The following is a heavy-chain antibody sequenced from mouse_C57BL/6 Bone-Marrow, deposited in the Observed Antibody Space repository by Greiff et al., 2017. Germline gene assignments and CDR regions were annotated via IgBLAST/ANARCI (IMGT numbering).Heavy chain of an antibody. CDR3: EASPWYFDV. Sequence: QVQLQQSGAELARPGASVKLSCKASGYTFTSYGISWVKQRTGQGLEWIGEIYPRSGNTYYNEKFKGKATLTADKSSSTAYMELRSLTSEDSAVYFCEASPWYFDVWGTGTTVTVSS. CDR1: GYTFTSYG. CDR2: IYPRSGNT. J-gene: IGHJ1*03. V-gene: IGHV1-81*01.